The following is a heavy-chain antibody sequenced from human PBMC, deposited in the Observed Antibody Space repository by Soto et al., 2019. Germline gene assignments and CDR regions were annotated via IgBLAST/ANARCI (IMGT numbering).Heavy chain of an antibody. CDR2: MYYSGST. V-gene: IGHV4-59*01. CDR3: ARVREQLQYYDCFYHCDY. D-gene: IGHD3-9*01. CDR1: GGSISGYY. J-gene: IGHJ4*02. Sequence: PSETLSLTCTVSGGSISGYYWSWIRQPPGKELEWIGYMYYSGSTHYNPSLKSRVAMSIDTTKNQFSLKLTSVTAADTAVYYCARVREQLQYYDCFYHCDYWGPGTKVTVST.